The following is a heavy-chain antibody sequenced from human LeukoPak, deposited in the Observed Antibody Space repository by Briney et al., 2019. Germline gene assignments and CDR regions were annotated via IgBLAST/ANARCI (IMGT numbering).Heavy chain of an antibody. J-gene: IGHJ6*03. V-gene: IGHV3-48*03. Sequence: GGSLRLSCAASGFTFSSYEMNWVRQAPGKGLEWVSYISSSGSTIYYADSVKGRFTISRDNAKNSLYLQMNSLRAEDTAVYYCAREISPYCSGGSCYDYYYYMDVWGKGTTVTISS. D-gene: IGHD2-15*01. CDR3: AREISPYCSGGSCYDYYYYMDV. CDR1: GFTFSSYE. CDR2: ISSSGSTI.